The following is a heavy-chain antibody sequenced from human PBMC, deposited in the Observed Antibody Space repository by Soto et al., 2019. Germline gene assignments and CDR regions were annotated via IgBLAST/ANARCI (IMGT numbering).Heavy chain of an antibody. CDR3: ENLRYRSGWPYYFDY. D-gene: IGHD6-19*01. J-gene: IGHJ4*02. V-gene: IGHV3-30*18. Sequence: PGGSLRLSCAASGFTFSSYGMHWVRQAPGKGLEWVAVISYDGSNKYYADSVKGRFTISRDNSKNTLYLQMNSLRAEDTAVYYCENLRYRSGWPYYFDYWGQGTLVTVSS. CDR2: ISYDGSNK. CDR1: GFTFSSYG.